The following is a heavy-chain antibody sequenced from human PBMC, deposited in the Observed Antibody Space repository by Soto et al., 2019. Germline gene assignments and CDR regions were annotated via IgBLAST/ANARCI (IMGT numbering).Heavy chain of an antibody. J-gene: IGHJ2*01. V-gene: IGHV2-5*02. CDR2: IFWDDDK. CDR1: GFSLSTAGVG. CDR3: AHSPKIDYSGSYLGWYFDL. Sequence: QITLKESGPTLVKPTQTLTLTCTFSGFSLSTAGVGVAWIRQPPGKALEWLALIFWDDDKRYSPSLKSRLTTTKDTSKHQVVLTLTNMDPVDTATYYCAHSPKIDYSGSYLGWYFDLWGRGTLVTVSS. D-gene: IGHD1-26*01.